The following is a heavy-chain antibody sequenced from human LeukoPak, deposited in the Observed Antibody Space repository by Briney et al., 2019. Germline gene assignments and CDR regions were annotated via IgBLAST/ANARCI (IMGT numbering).Heavy chain of an antibody. CDR3: AREGSSCWVGYFDY. D-gene: IGHD6-13*01. CDR2: IYHSGSA. Sequence: SETLSLTCAVSGYSISSGYYWGWIRPPPGKGLEWIGSIYHSGSAYYNPSLKSRVTISVDTSKNQFSLKLSSVTAADTAVYYCAREGSSCWVGYFDYWGQGTLVTVSS. CDR1: GYSISSGYY. V-gene: IGHV4-38-2*02. J-gene: IGHJ4*02.